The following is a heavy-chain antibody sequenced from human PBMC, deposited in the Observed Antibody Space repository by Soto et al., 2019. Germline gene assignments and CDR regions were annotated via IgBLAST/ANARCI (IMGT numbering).Heavy chain of an antibody. CDR1: GFTFSDSA. CDR2: IRSKADNYAT. J-gene: IGHJ4*02. V-gene: IGHV3-73*02. CDR3: AGGMTTSGNYFDY. Sequence: EVQLVESGGGLVQPGGSLKVSRAASGFTFSDSAIHWVRQVSGKGLEWVGRIRSKADNYATAYAASVKGRFTISRDDSKNTAYLQMNSLKIEDTAVYFCAGGMTTSGNYFDYWGQGTLVTVSS.